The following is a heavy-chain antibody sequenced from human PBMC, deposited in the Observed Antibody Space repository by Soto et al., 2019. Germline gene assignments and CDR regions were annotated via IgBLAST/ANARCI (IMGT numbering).Heavy chain of an antibody. D-gene: IGHD3-3*01. CDR1: VGSISSGGYY. J-gene: IGHJ6*02. CDR2: LYYSGST. V-gene: IGHV4-31*03. Sequence: QVQLQESGPGLVKPSQTLSLTCTVPVGSISSGGYYWSWIRQHPVKGLGWMGYLYYSGSTYYNPSLKSRVTVSVDTAKNRLSLTLRSVTAADTAVYYCARVVVRIFGYNDDGMDVWGQGTTVTVSS. CDR3: ARVVVRIFGYNDDGMDV.